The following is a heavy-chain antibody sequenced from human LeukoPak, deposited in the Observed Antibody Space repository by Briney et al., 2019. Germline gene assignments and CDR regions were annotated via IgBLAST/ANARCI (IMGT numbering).Heavy chain of an antibody. CDR2: IFYSGST. CDR1: GGSISSYY. J-gene: IGHJ4*02. V-gene: IGHV4-59*01. Sequence: TSETLSLTCTVSGGSISSYYWSWIRQPPGKGLEWIGYIFYSGSTNYNPSLKSRVTISVDTSKNQFSLKLSSVTAADTAVYYCARGSIAAAGLEVGSYYFDYWGQGTLVTVSS. CDR3: ARGSIAAAGLEVGSYYFDY. D-gene: IGHD6-13*01.